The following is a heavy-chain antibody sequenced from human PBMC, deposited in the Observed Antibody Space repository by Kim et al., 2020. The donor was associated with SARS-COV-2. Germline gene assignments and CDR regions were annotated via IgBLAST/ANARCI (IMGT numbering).Heavy chain of an antibody. CDR1: GYTFTSYA. J-gene: IGHJ5*02. Sequence: ASVKVSCKASGYTFTSYAMNWVRQAPGQGLEWMGWINTNTGNPTYAQGFTGRFVFSLDTSVSTAYLQISSLKAEDTAVYYCARDTVGFGEQNWFDPWGQGTLVTVSS. CDR3: ARDTVGFGEQNWFDP. V-gene: IGHV7-4-1*02. CDR2: INTNTGNP. D-gene: IGHD3-10*01.